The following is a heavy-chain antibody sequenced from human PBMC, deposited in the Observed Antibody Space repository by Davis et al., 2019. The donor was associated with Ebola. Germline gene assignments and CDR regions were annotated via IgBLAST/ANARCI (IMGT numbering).Heavy chain of an antibody. D-gene: IGHD6-19*01. J-gene: IGHJ4*02. CDR1: GFAFSGFA. Sequence: GESLKISCAASGFAFSGFAMHWVRQAPGKGLEWVALISYDGGNKYYADSVRGRFIISSDKSNNTLYLEMNSLRVDDTAVYYCATTQWLREFDNWGQGTLVTVSS. V-gene: IGHV3-30*14. CDR2: ISYDGGNK. CDR3: ATTQWLREFDN.